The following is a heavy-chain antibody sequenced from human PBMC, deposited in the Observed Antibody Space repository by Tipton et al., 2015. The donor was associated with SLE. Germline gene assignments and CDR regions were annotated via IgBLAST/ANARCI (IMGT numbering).Heavy chain of an antibody. J-gene: IGHJ4*01. CDR3: ATDLWAARGWDPIIYFEY. D-gene: IGHD6-19*01. CDR1: GFSFSTHS. CDR2: ISSNTNTK. Sequence: SLRLSCAASGFSFSTHSMNWVRQAPGKALEWVSYISSNTNTKYYADSVKGRFTISRDDAKNSLDLQMDSLRVEDTAVYYCATDLWAARGWDPIIYFEYWGHGAQVTVSS. V-gene: IGHV3-48*01.